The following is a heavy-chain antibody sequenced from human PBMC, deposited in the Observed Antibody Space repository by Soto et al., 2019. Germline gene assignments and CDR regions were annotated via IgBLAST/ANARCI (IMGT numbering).Heavy chain of an antibody. V-gene: IGHV3-33*01. CDR2: MWYDGGNK. Sequence: QVQLVESGGGVVQPGRSLRLSCVASGSSFSSYGMHWLRQPPGKGLEWVAVMWYDGGNKDYADSVKGRFTVSRDNSKKKVHLQMSGLRVEDTAVYYCARDATPFSASRESWFDPWGQGTLVIVSS. D-gene: IGHD1-26*01. CDR3: ARDATPFSASRESWFDP. J-gene: IGHJ5*02. CDR1: GSSFSSYG.